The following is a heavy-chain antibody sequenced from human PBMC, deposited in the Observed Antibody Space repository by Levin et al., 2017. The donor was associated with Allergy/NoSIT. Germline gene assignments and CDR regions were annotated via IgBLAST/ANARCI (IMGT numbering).Heavy chain of an antibody. Sequence: SETLSLTCAVYGGSFSGYYWSWIRQPPGKGLEWIGEINHSGSTNYNPSLKSRVTISVDTSKNQFSLKLSSVTAADTAVYYCARHRALYDSPDYWGQGTLVTVSS. CDR1: GGSFSGYY. D-gene: IGHD3-16*01. CDR2: INHSGST. CDR3: ARHRALYDSPDY. V-gene: IGHV4-34*01. J-gene: IGHJ4*02.